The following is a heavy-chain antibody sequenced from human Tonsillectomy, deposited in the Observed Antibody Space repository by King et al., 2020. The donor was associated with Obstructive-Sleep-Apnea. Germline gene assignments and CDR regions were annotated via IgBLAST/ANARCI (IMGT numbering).Heavy chain of an antibody. CDR1: GFTFDDYA. J-gene: IGHJ4*02. CDR3: AKDSFYGSGCFLPYFDY. D-gene: IGHD3-10*01. V-gene: IGHV3-9*01. CDR2: ITWDSGTI. Sequence: VQLVESGGGLVQPGGSLRLSCTASGFTFDDYAMHWVRQAPGKGLEWVSGITWDSGTIGYADSVKGRFTISRDNAKNSLYLQMNNMRLEDTAFYYCAKDSFYGSGCFLPYFDYWGQGTLVIVSS.